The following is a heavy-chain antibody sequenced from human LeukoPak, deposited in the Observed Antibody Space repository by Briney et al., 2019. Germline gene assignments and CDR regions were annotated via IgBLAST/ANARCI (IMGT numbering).Heavy chain of an antibody. CDR3: ARNYDFWSGYSTAYYYYYMDV. Sequence: SVKVSCKASGGTFSSYAISWVRQAPGQGLEWMGGIIPIFGTANYAQKFQGRVTITTDESTSTAYMELSSLRSEDTAVYYCARNYDFWSGYSTAYYYYYMDVSGKGTTVTVSS. J-gene: IGHJ6*03. D-gene: IGHD3-3*01. CDR2: IIPIFGTA. CDR1: GGTFSSYA. V-gene: IGHV1-69*05.